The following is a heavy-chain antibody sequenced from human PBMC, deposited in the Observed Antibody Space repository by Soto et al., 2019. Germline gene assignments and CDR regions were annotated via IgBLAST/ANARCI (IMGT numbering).Heavy chain of an antibody. Sequence: ASVKVSCKVSGYTLTELSMHWVRQAPGKGLEWMGGFDPEDGETIYAQKFQGRVTMTEDTSTDTAYMELSSLRSEDTAVYYCARVTREGELLGPIDYWGQGTLVTVSS. CDR3: ARVTREGELLGPIDY. D-gene: IGHD1-26*01. J-gene: IGHJ4*02. V-gene: IGHV1-24*01. CDR2: FDPEDGET. CDR1: GYTLTELS.